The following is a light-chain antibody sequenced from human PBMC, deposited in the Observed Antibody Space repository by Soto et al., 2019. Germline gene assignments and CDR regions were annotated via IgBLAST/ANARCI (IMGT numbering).Light chain of an antibody. CDR1: QSVSSN. Sequence: EIVMTQSLATLSVSPGARAPLSGRASQSVSSNLAWYQQKPGQAPRLLIYGASTRATGIPARFSGSGSGTEFTLTIRSLQSEDFAVYYCQQYNSWPPITFGQGTRLEI. CDR3: QQYNSWPPIT. V-gene: IGKV3-15*01. J-gene: IGKJ5*01. CDR2: GAS.